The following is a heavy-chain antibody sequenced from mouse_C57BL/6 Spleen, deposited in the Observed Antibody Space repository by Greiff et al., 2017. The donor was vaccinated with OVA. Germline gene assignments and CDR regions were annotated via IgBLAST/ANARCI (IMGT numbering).Heavy chain of an antibody. CDR2: IRNKANGYTT. Sequence: DVKLVESGGGLVQPGGSLSLSCAASGFTFTDYYMSWVRQPPGQALEWLGFIRNKANGYTTEYSASVKGRFTISRDNSQSILYLQMNALRAEDSATYDGASPLYGSTWYFDVWGTGTTVTVSS. J-gene: IGHJ1*03. CDR3: ASPLYGSTWYFDV. CDR1: GFTFTDYY. V-gene: IGHV7-3*01. D-gene: IGHD1-1*01.